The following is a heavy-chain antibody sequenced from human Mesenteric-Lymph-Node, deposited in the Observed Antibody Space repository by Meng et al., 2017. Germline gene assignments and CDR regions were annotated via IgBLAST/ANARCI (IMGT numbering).Heavy chain of an antibody. Sequence: EVQLVESGGGLVKPGGSLRLSCAASGFTFSSYSMNWVRQAPGKGLEWVSSISSSSSYIYYADSVKGRLTISRDNAKNSLYLQMNSLRAEDTAVYYCARDHGMVRGKDFQHWGQGTLVTVSS. CDR1: GFTFSSYS. CDR2: ISSSSSYI. CDR3: ARDHGMVRGKDFQH. V-gene: IGHV3-21*01. J-gene: IGHJ1*01. D-gene: IGHD3-10*01.